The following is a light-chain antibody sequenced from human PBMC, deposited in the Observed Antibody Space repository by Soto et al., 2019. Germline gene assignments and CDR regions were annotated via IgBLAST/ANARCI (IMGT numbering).Light chain of an antibody. Sequence: EIVLTQSPATLSLSPGEIATLSCRASQSISTYLAWYQQKPGQAPRLLIYDVSKRAAGVPARFSGSGSGTDFTLTISSLEPEDFAVYYCQQRSNWPSGLTFGGGTKVEI. V-gene: IGKV3-11*01. CDR2: DVS. CDR3: QQRSNWPSGLT. J-gene: IGKJ4*01. CDR1: QSISTY.